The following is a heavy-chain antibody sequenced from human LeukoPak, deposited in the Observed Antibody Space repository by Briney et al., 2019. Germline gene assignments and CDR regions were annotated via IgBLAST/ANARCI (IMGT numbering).Heavy chain of an antibody. V-gene: IGHV1-2*02. Sequence: ASVKVSCKASGYTFTDYCIHWVRRAPGQGLEWVGWINPNRGDTNYGRKFQGRVSMTRDTSSNTAYMELRRLRYDDTTIYYCVTPIIVGAHDFAFWGQGALVTVSS. CDR3: VTPIIVGAHDFAF. D-gene: IGHD1-26*01. J-gene: IGHJ4*02. CDR1: GYTFTDYC. CDR2: INPNRGDT.